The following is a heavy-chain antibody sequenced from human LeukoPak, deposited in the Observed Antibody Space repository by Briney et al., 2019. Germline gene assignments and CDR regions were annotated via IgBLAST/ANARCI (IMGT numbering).Heavy chain of an antibody. V-gene: IGHV1-69*13. D-gene: IGHD3-22*01. CDR2: IIPIFGTA. CDR1: GGTFSSYA. J-gene: IGHJ5*02. Sequence: ASVKVSCKASGGTFSSYAISWVRQAPGQGLEWMGGIIPIFGTANYAQKFQGRVTITADESTSTAYMELSSLRSEGTAVYYCARDYYDSSGYSNWFDPWGQGTLVTVSS. CDR3: ARDYYDSSGYSNWFDP.